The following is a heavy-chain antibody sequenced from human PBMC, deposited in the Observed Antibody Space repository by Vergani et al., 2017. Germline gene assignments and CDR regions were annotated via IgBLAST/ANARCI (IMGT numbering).Heavy chain of an antibody. V-gene: IGHV3-15*07. D-gene: IGHD2-21*01. CDR2: IKSTFDRGTT. J-gene: IGHJ6*02. Sequence: EVPLVESGGGIVKPGGSLRLSCVASGFSFRNAWMNWVRRTPGKGLEWVGRIKSTFDRGTTDYAAAVKGRFTISRDDSKNTLFLQMNGLKTEDIGVYYCTTDPRNCGDGSCYWLRDHHYYGMDVWGQGTTVTVSS. CDR3: TTDPRNCGDGSCYWLRDHHYYGMDV. CDR1: GFSFRNAW.